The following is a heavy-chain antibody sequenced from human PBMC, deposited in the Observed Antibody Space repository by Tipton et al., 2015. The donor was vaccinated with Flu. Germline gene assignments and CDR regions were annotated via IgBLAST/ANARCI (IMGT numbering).Heavy chain of an antibody. CDR2: INPNSGGT. V-gene: IGHV1-2*06. Sequence: QLVQSGAEVKKPGASVKVSCKASGYTFTGYYMHWVRQAPGQGLEWMGRINPNSGGTNYAQKFQGRVTMTRDTSISTAYMELSRLGSDDTAVYFCARTQDHSSSSWDYWGQGTLVTVSS. J-gene: IGHJ4*02. CDR3: ARTQDHSSSSWDY. D-gene: IGHD6-6*01. CDR1: GYTFTGYY.